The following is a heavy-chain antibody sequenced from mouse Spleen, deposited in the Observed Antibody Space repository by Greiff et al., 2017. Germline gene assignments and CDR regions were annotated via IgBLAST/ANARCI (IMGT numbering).Heavy chain of an antibody. CDR2: INPDNGGT. D-gene: IGHD2-5*01. CDR3: ARPTDSNYWYFDV. J-gene: IGHJ1*03. CDR1: GYTFTDYD. V-gene: IGHV1-22*01. Sequence: EVQLQESGPELVKPGASVKLSCKASGYTFTDYDMHWVKQSPGKSLEWIGYINPDNGGTSYNQKFKGKATLTVDKSSSTAYMELRSLTSEDSAVYYCARPTDSNYWYFDVWGTGTTVTVSS.